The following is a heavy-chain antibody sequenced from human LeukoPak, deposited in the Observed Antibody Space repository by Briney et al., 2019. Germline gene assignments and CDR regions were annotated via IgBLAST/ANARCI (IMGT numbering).Heavy chain of an antibody. CDR1: GGSISSYY. D-gene: IGHD6-13*01. CDR3: ARFRGYSSSWYSKSAFDI. CDR2: IYTSGST. V-gene: IGHV4-4*07. J-gene: IGHJ3*02. Sequence: PSETLSLTCTVSGGSISSYYWSWIRQPAGKGLEWIGRIYTSGSTNYNPSLKSRVTMSVDTSKNQFSLKLSSVTAADTAVYYCARFRGYSSSWYSKSAFDIWGQGTMVTVSS.